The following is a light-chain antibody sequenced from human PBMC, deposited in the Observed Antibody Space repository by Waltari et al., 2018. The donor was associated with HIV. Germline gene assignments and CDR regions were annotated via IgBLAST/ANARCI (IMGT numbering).Light chain of an antibody. CDR1: QGIGSS. CDR3: QQYDTYPLT. J-gene: IGKJ4*01. CDR2: SAS. V-gene: IGKV1-9*01. Sequence: IQLTQSPSFLSSSLGARVTITCRAAQGIGSSLAWYQAKPGRAPKPMVYSASILQAGVPLRFGGSGSGTEFTLTVSSLQPEDFAAYYCQQYDTYPLTFGGGTKVEIK.